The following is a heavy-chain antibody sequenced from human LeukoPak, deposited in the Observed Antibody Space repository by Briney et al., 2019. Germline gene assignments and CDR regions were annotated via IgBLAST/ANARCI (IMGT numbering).Heavy chain of an antibody. J-gene: IGHJ4*02. V-gene: IGHV3-23*01. Sequence: GGSLRLSCAASGFTFNYYAMGWVRQAPGKGLEWVSGISDNEGTTYYTDSVKGRFTISRDNTKNTVYLQMNNLRADDTAVYFCARHDSFIPYWGQGTLVTVSS. D-gene: IGHD5-18*01. CDR1: GFTFNYYA. CDR3: ARHDSFIPY. CDR2: ISDNEGTT.